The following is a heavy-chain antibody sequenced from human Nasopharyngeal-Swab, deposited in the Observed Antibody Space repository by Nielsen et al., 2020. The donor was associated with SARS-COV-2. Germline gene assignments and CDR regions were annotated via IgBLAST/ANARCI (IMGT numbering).Heavy chain of an antibody. D-gene: IGHD3-3*01. V-gene: IGHV3-43*01. CDR1: GFTFDDYT. CDR3: AKVDFWSNYMDV. Sequence: GGSLRLSCAASGFTFDDYTMHWVRQAPGKGLEWVSLISWDGGSTYYADSVKGRFTISRDNSKNSLYLQMNSLRTDDTALYYCAKVDFWSNYMDVWGEGTTVTVSS. CDR2: ISWDGGST. J-gene: IGHJ6*03.